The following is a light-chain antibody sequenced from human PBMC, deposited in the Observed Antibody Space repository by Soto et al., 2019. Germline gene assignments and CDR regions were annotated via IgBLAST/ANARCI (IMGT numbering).Light chain of an antibody. CDR3: QSADSSGTYLYV. CDR2: KDS. V-gene: IGLV3-25*03. Sequence: SYELTQPPSVSVSPGQTARITCSGDVLSDQYGYWYQQKPGQAPALVMYKDSERQSWIPERFSGSSSGRTVTLTISGVQAEDAADYACQSADSSGTYLYVFGTGTKLTVL. J-gene: IGLJ1*01. CDR1: VLSDQY.